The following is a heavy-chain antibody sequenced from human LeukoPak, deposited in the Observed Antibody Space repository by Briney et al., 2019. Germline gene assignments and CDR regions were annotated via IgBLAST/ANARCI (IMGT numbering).Heavy chain of an antibody. V-gene: IGHV3-9*01. CDR2: ISWNSGSI. J-gene: IGHJ4*02. CDR3: AKDIHYYDSSGFDY. CDR1: GFTFDDYA. D-gene: IGHD3-22*01. Sequence: GGSRRLSCAAPGFTFDDYAMHWVRQAPGKGLEWVSGISWNSGSIGYADSVKGRFTISRDNAKNSLYLQMNSLRAEDTALYYCAKDIHYYDSSGFDYWGQGTLVTVSS.